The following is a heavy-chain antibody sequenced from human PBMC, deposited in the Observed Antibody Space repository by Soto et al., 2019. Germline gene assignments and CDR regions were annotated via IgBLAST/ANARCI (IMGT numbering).Heavy chain of an antibody. Sequence: QVQLVQSGAEFKKPGSSVKLSCRASGGTFSSYTLNWVRQAPGQGLQWMGKIVPLVDIANYEQKLQGRVPITADKSTNTVSMELNILISEDTAVYYCARSRGFATRFASFDLWGPGTRVTVSS. V-gene: IGHV1-69*02. CDR3: ARSRGFATRFASFDL. CDR1: GGTFSSYT. CDR2: IVPLVDIA. D-gene: IGHD3-16*01. J-gene: IGHJ4*02.